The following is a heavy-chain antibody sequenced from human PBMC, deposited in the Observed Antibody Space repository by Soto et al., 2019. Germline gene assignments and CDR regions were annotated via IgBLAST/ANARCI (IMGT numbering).Heavy chain of an antibody. CDR2: MYHDGNT. D-gene: IGHD5-12*01. J-gene: IGHJ4*02. V-gene: IGHV4-38-2*02. CDR1: GYSISSGCF. CDR3: ARESYSGYHSYDY. Sequence: SETLSLTCAVYGYSISSGCFWGCIRQPPGKGLEWIANMYHDGNTHYNPSLKSRVTMSVDTSKNQFSLKLNSVTAADTAVYYCARESYSGYHSYDYWGQGILVTVSS.